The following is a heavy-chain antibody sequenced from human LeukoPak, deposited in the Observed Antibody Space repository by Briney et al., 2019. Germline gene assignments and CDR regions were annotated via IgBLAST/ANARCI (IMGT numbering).Heavy chain of an antibody. J-gene: IGHJ6*03. CDR1: GFTFSSHW. D-gene: IGHD6-13*01. CDR2: IKQDGSEK. Sequence: GGSLRLSCAASGFTFSSHWVSWVRQAPGKGLEWVANIKQDGSEKYYVDSVKGRFTISRDNAKNSLYLQMNSLRAEDTAVYYCARDGAAAGWYYYYYYMDVWGKGTTVTVSS. V-gene: IGHV3-7*01. CDR3: ARDGAAAGWYYYYYYMDV.